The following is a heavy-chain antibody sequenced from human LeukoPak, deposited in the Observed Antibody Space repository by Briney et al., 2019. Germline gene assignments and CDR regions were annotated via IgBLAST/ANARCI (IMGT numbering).Heavy chain of an antibody. CDR1: GGSISSYY. Sequence: PSETLSLTCTVSGGSISSYYWSWIRQPAGKGLEWIGRIYTSGSTNYNPSLKSRVTMSVDTSKNQFSLKLSSVTAADTAVYYCAREKVAVAGTALLIWGQGTMVTVSS. CDR3: AREKVAVAGTALLI. V-gene: IGHV4-4*07. CDR2: IYTSGST. D-gene: IGHD6-19*01. J-gene: IGHJ3*02.